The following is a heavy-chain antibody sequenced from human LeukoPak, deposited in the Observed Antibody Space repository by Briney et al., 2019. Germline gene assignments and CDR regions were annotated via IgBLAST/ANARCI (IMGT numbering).Heavy chain of an antibody. V-gene: IGHV4-34*01. D-gene: IGHD5-12*01. CDR3: ARSGIRWLRLRVHFDY. CDR1: GGSFSGYY. J-gene: IGHJ4*02. CDR2: INRSGST. Sequence: SETLSLTCAVYGGSFSGYYWSWIRQPPGKGLEWIGEINRSGSTNYNPSLKSRVTISVDTSKNQFSLKLSSVTAADTAVYYCARSGIRWLRLRVHFDYWGQGTLVTVSS.